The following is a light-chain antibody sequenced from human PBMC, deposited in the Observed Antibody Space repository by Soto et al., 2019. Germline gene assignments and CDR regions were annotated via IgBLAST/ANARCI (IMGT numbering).Light chain of an antibody. V-gene: IGLV1-44*01. CDR2: SDF. CDR1: SSNIGSNT. Sequence: QSVLTQPPSASGTPGQRVTISCSGSSSNIGSNTVNWYQQLPGTAPKLLIYSDFNRPSGVPARFSGSRSGTSASLAITGLQAEDEATYYCQAYDNSLRGWVFGGGTKVTVL. J-gene: IGLJ3*02. CDR3: QAYDNSLRGWV.